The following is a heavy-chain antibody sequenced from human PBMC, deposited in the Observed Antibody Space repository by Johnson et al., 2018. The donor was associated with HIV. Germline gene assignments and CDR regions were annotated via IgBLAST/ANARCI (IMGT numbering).Heavy chain of an antibody. CDR2: ISGSGGST. D-gene: IGHD3-10*01. Sequence: VQLVESGGGEVQPGRSLRLSCAASGFTFSGYGMHWVRQAPGKGLEWVSAISGSGGSTYYADSVKGRFTISRDNSKNTLYLQMNSLRAEDTAVYYCTTDWGLWFGNLLHDAFDIWGQGTMVTVSS. CDR1: GFTFSGYG. V-gene: IGHV3-23*04. J-gene: IGHJ3*02. CDR3: TTDWGLWFGNLLHDAFDI.